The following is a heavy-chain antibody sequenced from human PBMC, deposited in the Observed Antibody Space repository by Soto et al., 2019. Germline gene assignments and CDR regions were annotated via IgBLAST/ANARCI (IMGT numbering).Heavy chain of an antibody. CDR1: GYTFTDYG. CDR3: ARDPPETPSDY. V-gene: IGHV1-18*01. CDR2: ISTKNGDT. J-gene: IGHJ4*02. Sequence: ASVKVSCKASGYTFTDYGITWVRQAPGQGLEWMGWISTKNGDTNLAQRFRGRVTLTTDTSTTTAYMDLRSLTPDDTAVYYCARDPPETPSDYWGQGTLVTVSS.